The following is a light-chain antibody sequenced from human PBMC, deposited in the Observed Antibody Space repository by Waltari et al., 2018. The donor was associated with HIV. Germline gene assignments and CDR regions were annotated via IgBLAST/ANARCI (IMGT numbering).Light chain of an antibody. CDR1: SSNIGSNT. Sequence: QSVLTQPPSASGTPGQRVTISCSGSSSNIGSNTVHWYQQLPGTAPKLLIYTNKQRPSGVPDRFSGSKSGTSASLAISGLQSEDEADYYCAAWDDSLNGPVVFGGGTKLTVL. V-gene: IGLV1-44*01. CDR3: AAWDDSLNGPVV. CDR2: TNK. J-gene: IGLJ2*01.